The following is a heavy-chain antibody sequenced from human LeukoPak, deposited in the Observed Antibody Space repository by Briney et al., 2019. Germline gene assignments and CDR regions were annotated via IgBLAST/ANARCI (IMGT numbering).Heavy chain of an antibody. D-gene: IGHD5-18*01. J-gene: IGHJ4*02. Sequence: GGSLRLSCVASGFIFSNYDMNWVRQAPGKGLVCVSHVGTSGTIIYYADSVKGRFTISRDNARNSIHLQMSNLRAEDTAVYYCTRVSRDGYSYGFYEYWGQGTPVTVSS. CDR1: GFIFSNYD. CDR3: TRVSRDGYSYGFYEY. CDR2: VGTSGTII. V-gene: IGHV3-48*03.